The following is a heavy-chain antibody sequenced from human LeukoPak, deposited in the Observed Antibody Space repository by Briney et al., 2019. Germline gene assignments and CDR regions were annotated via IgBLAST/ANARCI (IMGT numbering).Heavy chain of an antibody. D-gene: IGHD6-13*01. CDR1: GFTFSSYE. V-gene: IGHV3-48*03. Sequence: GGSLRLSCAASGFTFSSYEMNWARQAPGKGLEWVSYISSSGSTIYYADSVRGRFTISRDNAKNSLYLQMNSLRAEDTAVYYCARDWAAAPVYWGQGTLVTVSS. CDR2: ISSSGSTI. CDR3: ARDWAAAPVY. J-gene: IGHJ4*02.